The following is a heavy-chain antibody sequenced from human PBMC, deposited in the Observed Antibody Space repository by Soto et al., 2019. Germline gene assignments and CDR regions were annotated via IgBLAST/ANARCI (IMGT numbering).Heavy chain of an antibody. D-gene: IGHD3-3*01. CDR1: GFTFSSYA. Sequence: PGGSLRLSCAASGFTFSSYAMHWVRQAPGKGLEWVAVISYDGSNKYYADSVKGRFTISRDNSKNTLYLQMNSLRAEDTAVYYCARDDFGVVIKIDYWGQGTLVTVSS. V-gene: IGHV3-30-3*01. J-gene: IGHJ4*02. CDR2: ISYDGSNK. CDR3: ARDDFGVVIKIDY.